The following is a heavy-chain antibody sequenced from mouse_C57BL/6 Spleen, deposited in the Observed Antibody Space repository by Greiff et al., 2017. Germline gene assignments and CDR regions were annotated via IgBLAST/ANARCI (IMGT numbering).Heavy chain of an antibody. V-gene: IGHV1-80*01. CDR1: GYAFSSYW. J-gene: IGHJ2*01. Sequence: QVQLQQSGAELVKPGASVKISCKASGYAFSSYWMNWVKQRPGKGLEWIGQIYPGDGDTNYNGKFKGKATLTADKSSSTAYMQLSSLTSEASAVYFCAREEDGYYLYFDYWGQGTTLTVSS. CDR2: IYPGDGDT. CDR3: AREEDGYYLYFDY. D-gene: IGHD2-3*01.